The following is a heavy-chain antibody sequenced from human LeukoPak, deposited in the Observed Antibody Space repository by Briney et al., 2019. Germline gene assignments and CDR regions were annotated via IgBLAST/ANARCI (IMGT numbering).Heavy chain of an antibody. CDR2: INPNSGGT. Sequence: ASVKVSCKASGYTFTGYYMHWVRQPPGQGLYWMGWINPNSGGTNYAQKFQGRVTMTRDTSISTAYMELSRLRSDDKAVYYCARDGGVTMIVVVITGIDYWGQGTLVTVSS. CDR3: ARDGGVTMIVVVITGIDY. D-gene: IGHD3-22*01. J-gene: IGHJ4*02. CDR1: GYTFTGYY. V-gene: IGHV1-2*02.